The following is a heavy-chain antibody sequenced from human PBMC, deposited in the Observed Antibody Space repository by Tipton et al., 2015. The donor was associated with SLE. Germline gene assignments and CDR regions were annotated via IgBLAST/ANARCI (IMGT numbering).Heavy chain of an antibody. D-gene: IGHD2-2*01. Sequence: TLSLTCTVSGDSISNGDDYWSWIRQPPGKGLEWIGNIYYGGGTYYNPSLESRVTISLDTSKNQFSLKLNSVTAADTAVYYCVRSTDQNWFDPWGQGTLVTVSS. CDR3: VRSTDQNWFDP. CDR1: GDSISNGDDY. J-gene: IGHJ5*02. V-gene: IGHV4-31*03. CDR2: IYYGGGT.